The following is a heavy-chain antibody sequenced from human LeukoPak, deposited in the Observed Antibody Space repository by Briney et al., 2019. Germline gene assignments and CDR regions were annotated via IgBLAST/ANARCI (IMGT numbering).Heavy chain of an antibody. J-gene: IGHJ6*03. CDR3: ARRSEFGVLYYMDI. V-gene: IGHV3-48*01. D-gene: IGHD3-16*01. CDR2: ISGSSGTI. CDR1: GFTFSSYS. Sequence: GGSLRLSCVASGFTFSSYSMNWVRQAPGKGLERVSYISGSSGTIYYADSMKGRFTISRDNAKNSLYLQINSLRAEDTAVYYCARRSEFGVLYYMDIWGKGTTVTVSS.